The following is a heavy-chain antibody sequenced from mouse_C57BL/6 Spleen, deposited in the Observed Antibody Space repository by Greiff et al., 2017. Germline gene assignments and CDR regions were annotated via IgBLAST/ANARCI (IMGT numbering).Heavy chain of an antibody. CDR1: GYAFSSYW. CDR3: ACYDGYYADAMDY. CDR2: IYPGDGDT. V-gene: IGHV1-80*01. D-gene: IGHD2-3*01. Sequence: VKLQESGAELVKPGASVKISCKASGYAFSSYWMNWVKQRPGKGLEWIGQIYPGDGDTNYNGKFKGKATLTADKSSSTAYMQLSSLTSEDSAVYFCACYDGYYADAMDYWGQGTSVTVSS. J-gene: IGHJ4*01.